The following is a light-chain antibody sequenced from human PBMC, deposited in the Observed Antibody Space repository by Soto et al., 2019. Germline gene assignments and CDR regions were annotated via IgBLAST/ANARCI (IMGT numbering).Light chain of an antibody. J-gene: IGKJ1*01. CDR2: AAS. CDR3: QHYSSSRWT. CDR1: QSVTSRS. V-gene: IGKV3-20*01. Sequence: EIVLTQSPGTLSLSPGERATLSCRASQSVTSRSLAWYQQKPGQAPRLLIYAASSRATGIPDRLSGGGSGTDFTLTISRLEPEDFAVYYCQHYSSSRWTFGQGTKVEIK.